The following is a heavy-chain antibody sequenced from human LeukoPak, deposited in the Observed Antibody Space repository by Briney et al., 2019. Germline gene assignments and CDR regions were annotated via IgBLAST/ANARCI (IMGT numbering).Heavy chain of an antibody. D-gene: IGHD4-17*01. J-gene: IGHJ6*03. Sequence: SETLSLTCTVSGGSISSSSYYWSWIRQPPGEGLEWIGYIYYSGSTNYNPSLKSRVTISVDTSKNQFSLKLSSVTAADTAVYYCARVEYGDFNYYYYYYMDVWGKGTTVTVSS. CDR3: ARVEYGDFNYYYYYYMDV. CDR1: GGSISSSSYY. CDR2: IYYSGST. V-gene: IGHV4-61*01.